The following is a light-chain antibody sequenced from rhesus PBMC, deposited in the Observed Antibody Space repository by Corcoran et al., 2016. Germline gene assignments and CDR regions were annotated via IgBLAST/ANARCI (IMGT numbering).Light chain of an antibody. Sequence: DIVMTQTPLSLPVTPGEPASISCRSSQSLLHSGGKTYLYWYLQKPGQSPQLLIYEVSNRASGVPDRFSGSGSGTYFTLKISRVDAEDFGVYYCMQGIQLPYSFGQGTKVEIK. CDR1: QSLLHSGGKTY. V-gene: IGKV2S15*01. CDR3: MQGIQLPYS. J-gene: IGKJ2*01. CDR2: EVS.